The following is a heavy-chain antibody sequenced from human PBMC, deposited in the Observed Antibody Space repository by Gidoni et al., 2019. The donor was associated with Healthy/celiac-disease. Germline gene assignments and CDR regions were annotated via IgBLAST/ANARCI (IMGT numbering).Heavy chain of an antibody. D-gene: IGHD5-12*01. Sequence: QVQLQQWGAGLLKPSETLSLTCAVYGGSFSGYYWSWIRQPPGKGLEWIGEINHSGSTNYNPSLKSRVTISVDTSKNQFSLKLSSVTAADTAVYYCARGLRWLHYFDYWGQGTLVTVSS. CDR2: INHSGST. V-gene: IGHV4-34*01. CDR1: GGSFSGYY. J-gene: IGHJ4*02. CDR3: ARGLRWLHYFDY.